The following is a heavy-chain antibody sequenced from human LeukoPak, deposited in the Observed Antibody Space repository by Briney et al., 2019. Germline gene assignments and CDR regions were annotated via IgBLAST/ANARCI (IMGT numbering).Heavy chain of an antibody. CDR1: GGTFSSYA. Sequence: ASVKVSCKASGGTFSSYAISWVRQAPGQGLEWMGRIIPILGIANYAQKFQGRVTITADKSTSTAYMELSSLRSEDTAVYYCAREDGITIFGVSAGGMDVWGQGTTVTVSS. J-gene: IGHJ6*02. CDR3: AREDGITIFGVSAGGMDV. V-gene: IGHV1-69*04. D-gene: IGHD3-3*01. CDR2: IIPILGIA.